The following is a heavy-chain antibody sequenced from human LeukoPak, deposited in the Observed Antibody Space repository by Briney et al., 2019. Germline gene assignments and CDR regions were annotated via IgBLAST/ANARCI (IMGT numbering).Heavy chain of an antibody. J-gene: IGHJ4*02. CDR1: GGSISSYY. D-gene: IGHD5-24*01. V-gene: IGHV4-59*01. CDR2: IYYSGST. CDR3: AGSRDGYNYV. Sequence: SETLSLTCTVSGGSISSYYWSWIRQPPGKGLEWIGYIYYSGSTNYNPSLKSRVTISVETSKSQFSLKLSSVSAADTAVYYCAGSRDGYNYVWGQGTLVTVSS.